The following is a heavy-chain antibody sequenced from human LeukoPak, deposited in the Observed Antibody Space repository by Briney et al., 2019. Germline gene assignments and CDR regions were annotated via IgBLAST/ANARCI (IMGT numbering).Heavy chain of an antibody. CDR2: ISDGGNRK. V-gene: IGHV3-30*18. Sequence: PGGSLRLSCAASGFTFSNYYMHWGRQAPGKGLEWVAVISDGGNRKYYADSVQGRFTISRDNSKNTLYLQVNSLRAEDTAVYFCVKDLSGYWTFDYWGQGTLVTVSS. CDR1: GFTFSNYY. CDR3: VKDLSGYWTFDY. J-gene: IGHJ4*02. D-gene: IGHD1-1*01.